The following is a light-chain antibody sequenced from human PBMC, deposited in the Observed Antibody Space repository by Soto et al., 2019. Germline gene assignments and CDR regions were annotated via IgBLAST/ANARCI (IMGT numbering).Light chain of an antibody. CDR2: AAS. V-gene: IGKV1-9*01. J-gene: IGKJ4*01. CDR3: QQLNSYPLT. CDR1: QGISSY. Sequence: DIQLTQSPSFLSASVGDRVTITCRASQGISSYLAWYQQRPGKAPKLLIYAASTLQSGGPSRFSGSGSGTEFTLTISSLQPEDFATYYRQQLNSYPLTFGGGTKVDIK.